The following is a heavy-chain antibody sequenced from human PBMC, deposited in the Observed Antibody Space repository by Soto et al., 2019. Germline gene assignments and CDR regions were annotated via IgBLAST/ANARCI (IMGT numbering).Heavy chain of an antibody. CDR3: ATSSDSGFDP. Sequence: ASVKVSCKASGYSFSSYGISWVRQAPGQGLEWMGWISVNNGNTNYAPKFQGRVTMTTDTSTSTAYMELRSLRSDDTAVYYCATSSDSGFDPWGQGTLVTVSS. V-gene: IGHV1-18*04. CDR1: GYSFSSYG. CDR2: ISVNNGNT. D-gene: IGHD6-6*01. J-gene: IGHJ5*02.